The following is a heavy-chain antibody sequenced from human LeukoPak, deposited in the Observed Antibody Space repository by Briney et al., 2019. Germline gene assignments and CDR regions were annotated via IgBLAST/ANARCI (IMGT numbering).Heavy chain of an antibody. V-gene: IGHV1-2*02. CDR2: INPNSGDT. Sequence: GASVKVSCKASGYTITGYYIHWVRQVPGQGLEWMGWINPNSGDTNYAQKFQGRVTMTRDTSINTAFMELSRLRSDDTAVYYCARDRHWNQGNFDYWGQGTLVTVSS. J-gene: IGHJ4*02. D-gene: IGHD1-1*01. CDR1: GYTITGYY. CDR3: ARDRHWNQGNFDY.